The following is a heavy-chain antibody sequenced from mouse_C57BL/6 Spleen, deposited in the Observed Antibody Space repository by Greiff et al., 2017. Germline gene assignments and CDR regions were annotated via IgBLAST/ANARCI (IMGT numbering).Heavy chain of an antibody. CDR1: GFTFSDYY. D-gene: IGHD3-2*02. J-gene: IGHJ4*01. CDR3: ARDHSSGSYYAMDY. CDR2: INYDGSST. Sequence: EVKVVESEGGLVQPGSSMKLSCTASGFTFSDYYMAWVRQVPEKGLEWVANINYDGSSTYYLDSLKSRFIISRDNAKNILYLQMRSLKSEDTATYYCARDHSSGSYYAMDYWGQGTSGTVSS. V-gene: IGHV5-16*01.